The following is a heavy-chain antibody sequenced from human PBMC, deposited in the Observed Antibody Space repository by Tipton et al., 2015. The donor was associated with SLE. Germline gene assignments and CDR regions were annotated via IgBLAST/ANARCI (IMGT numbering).Heavy chain of an antibody. J-gene: IGHJ4*02. D-gene: IGHD1-26*01. V-gene: IGHV3-30-3*01. CDR1: GFTFSDYY. Sequence: SLRLSCAASGFTFSDYYMSWIRQAPGKGLEWVAVISHDGSNKYYADSVKGRFTISRDNSKNTLYLQMNSLRAEDTAVYYCARGFGGGATVYWGQGTLVTVSS. CDR3: ARGFGGGATVY. CDR2: ISHDGSNK.